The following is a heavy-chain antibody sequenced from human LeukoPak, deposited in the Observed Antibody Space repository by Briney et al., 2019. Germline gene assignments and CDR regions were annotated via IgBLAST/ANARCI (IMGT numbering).Heavy chain of an antibody. D-gene: IGHD3-16*01. Sequence: GGSLRLSCAASGFTFSSYAMHWVRQAPGKGLEWVALISYDGSNKYYADSVKGRFTISRDNSKNTLYLQMNSLRAEDTAVYYCAKGGIMITFGGVRDYWGQGTLVTVSS. CDR3: AKGGIMITFGGVRDY. J-gene: IGHJ4*02. CDR2: ISYDGSNK. V-gene: IGHV3-30-3*01. CDR1: GFTFSSYA.